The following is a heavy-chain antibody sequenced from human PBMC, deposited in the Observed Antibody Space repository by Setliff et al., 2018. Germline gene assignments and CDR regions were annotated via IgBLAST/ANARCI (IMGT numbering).Heavy chain of an antibody. J-gene: IGHJ6*03. CDR3: VKGSDPYYFYYMDV. Sequence: PGGSLRPSCAASGFTFSTFAMTRVRQAPGKRLEWVSTISGTGGNTYYADSVQGRFVISRDNSMNTLYLQMNRLRAEDTAVFYCVKGSDPYYFYYMDVCGKGTTVTVSS. CDR1: GFTFSTFA. D-gene: IGHD2-21*02. CDR2: ISGTGGNT. V-gene: IGHV3-23*01.